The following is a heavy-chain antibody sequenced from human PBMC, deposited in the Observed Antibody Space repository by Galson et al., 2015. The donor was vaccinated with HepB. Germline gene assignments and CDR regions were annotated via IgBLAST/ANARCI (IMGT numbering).Heavy chain of an antibody. CDR2: IYLGDSDT. CDR3: ATVWSSTNYAMDV. CDR1: GYRFTTYW. D-gene: IGHD3-3*01. V-gene: IGHV5-51*01. J-gene: IGHJ6*02. Sequence: QSGAEVKKPGESLKISCTGSGYRFTTYWIGWVRQMPGKGLEWMGIIYLGDSDTRYSPSFQGQVTISVDKSITTAYLQWSSLKASDTAMYYCATVWSSTNYAMDVWGQGTTVTVSS.